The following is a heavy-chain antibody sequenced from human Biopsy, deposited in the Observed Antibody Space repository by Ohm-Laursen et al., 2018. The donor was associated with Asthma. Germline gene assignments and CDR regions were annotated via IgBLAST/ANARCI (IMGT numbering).Heavy chain of an antibody. CDR2: ISSLSRYI. Sequence: SLRLSCAASGFAVSRDYMFWVRQAPGKGLEWVASISSLSRYIYHATSLRGRFTISRDNAKRSLYLQMDSLRGDGTAVYYCSRDFTIGSGSPFHFWGRGTTVTVSS. D-gene: IGHD3-10*01. J-gene: IGHJ4*02. CDR3: SRDFTIGSGSPFHF. CDR1: GFAVSRDY. V-gene: IGHV3-21*01.